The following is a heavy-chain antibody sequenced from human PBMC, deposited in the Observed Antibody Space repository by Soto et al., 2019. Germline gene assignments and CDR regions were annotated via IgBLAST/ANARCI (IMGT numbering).Heavy chain of an antibody. J-gene: IGHJ4*02. Sequence: GXSVKVSCKASGGTFSSYAIDWVREAPVQGLEWMGGIIPLFGTAKYAQNFQGRITITADESTNTAYMELRSLRSQDTAVYYCARGVHSDSSGYYYFYWGQGTLVTVSS. CDR1: GGTFSSYA. V-gene: IGHV1-69*13. D-gene: IGHD3-22*01. CDR3: ARGVHSDSSGYYYFY. CDR2: IIPLFGTA.